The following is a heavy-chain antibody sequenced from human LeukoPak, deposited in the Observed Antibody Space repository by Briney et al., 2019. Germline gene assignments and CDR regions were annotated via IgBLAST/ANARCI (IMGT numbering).Heavy chain of an antibody. Sequence: PSETLSPTCTVSGGSISSYYWSRIRQPAGKGLEWIGRIYTSGSTNYNPSLKSRVTMSVDTSKNQFSPKLSSVTAADTAVYYCARDLGTVTTPTYYYYYMDVWGKGTTVTVSS. J-gene: IGHJ6*03. CDR1: GGSISSYY. D-gene: IGHD4-17*01. V-gene: IGHV4-4*07. CDR2: IYTSGST. CDR3: ARDLGTVTTPTYYYYYMDV.